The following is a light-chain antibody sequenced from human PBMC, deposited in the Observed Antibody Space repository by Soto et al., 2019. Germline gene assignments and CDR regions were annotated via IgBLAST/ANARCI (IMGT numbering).Light chain of an antibody. J-gene: IGKJ1*01. CDR1: QSVSRD. CDR2: GAS. Sequence: EIVLTQSPATLSVSPGERATLSCRASQSVSRDLAWYQQKPGQAPRLLIYGASTRAPSIPARFSGSGSGTDFTLTISSLQSEDFAVYYCQQYDKWPTWTFGQGTKEE. CDR3: QQYDKWPTWT. V-gene: IGKV3-15*01.